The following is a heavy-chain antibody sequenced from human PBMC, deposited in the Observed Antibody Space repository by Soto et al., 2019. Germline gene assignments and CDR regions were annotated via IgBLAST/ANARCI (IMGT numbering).Heavy chain of an antibody. Sequence: QVQLVESGGGVVQPGRSLRLSCAASGFIFSSNGMHWVRQAPGKGLEWVAVISYEGSHTYYADSEKGRFTITRDHSKNPLYLQMTSLTPQDTAVNYCAKEVHWGRGSCSSCEGFEYWGQETLLTVSS. CDR1: GFIFSSNG. D-gene: IGHD2-15*01. CDR2: ISYEGSHT. V-gene: IGHV3-30*18. CDR3: AKEVHWGRGSCSSCEGFEY. J-gene: IGHJ4*02.